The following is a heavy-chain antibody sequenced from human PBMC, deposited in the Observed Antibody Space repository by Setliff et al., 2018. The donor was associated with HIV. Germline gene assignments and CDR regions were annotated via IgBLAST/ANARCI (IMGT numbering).Heavy chain of an antibody. V-gene: IGHV2-5*01. CDR2: IYWHGGG. CDR1: GFSLSTSGVG. Sequence: SGPTLVNPTQTLTLTCTFSGFSLSTSGVGVGWIRQPPGKALEWLGVIYWHGGGRYSPYLKSRLTITKDTSKNQVVLTMTNIDPVDTATYYCAHRPNSGYDLNFDYWGQGIQVTVSS. D-gene: IGHD5-12*01. CDR3: AHRPNSGYDLNFDY. J-gene: IGHJ4*02.